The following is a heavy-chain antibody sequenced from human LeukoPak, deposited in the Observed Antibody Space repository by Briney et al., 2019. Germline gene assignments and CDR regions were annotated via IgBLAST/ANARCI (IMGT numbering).Heavy chain of an antibody. Sequence: GASVKVSCKASGYTFTSYAMNWVRQATGQGLEWMGWMSPNSGNTGYAQNFQGRVTMTRNTSISTAYMELSSLRSEDSAVYYCARGRDWNYDYTYWFDPWGQGTLVTVSS. CDR3: ARGRDWNYDYTYWFDP. J-gene: IGHJ5*02. CDR2: MSPNSGNT. CDR1: GYTFTSYA. D-gene: IGHD3-16*01. V-gene: IGHV1-8*02.